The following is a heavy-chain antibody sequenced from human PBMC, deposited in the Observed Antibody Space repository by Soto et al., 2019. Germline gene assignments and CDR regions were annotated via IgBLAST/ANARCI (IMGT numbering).Heavy chain of an antibody. J-gene: IGHJ6*02. Sequence: GESLNIACKGSGYSFTSYWIGWVLQMPGKGLEWVGIIYPGDSDTRYSPSFQGQVTISADKSISTAYLQWSSLKASDTAMYYCARHYCSSTSCYPVYYYYYGMDVWGQGTTVTVSS. CDR3: ARHYCSSTSCYPVYYYYYGMDV. D-gene: IGHD2-2*01. V-gene: IGHV5-51*01. CDR1: GYSFTSYW. CDR2: IYPGDSDT.